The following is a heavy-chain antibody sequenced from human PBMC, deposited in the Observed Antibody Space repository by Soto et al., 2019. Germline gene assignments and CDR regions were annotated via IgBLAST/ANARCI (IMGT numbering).Heavy chain of an antibody. Sequence: GGSLRLSCAASRFTFSSYAMSWVRQAPGKGLEWVSAISGSGGSTYYADSVKGRFTISRDNSKNSLYLQMNSLRAEDTAVYYCARYVRGYDYWGQGTLVTVSS. CDR3: ARYVRGYDY. CDR1: RFTFSSYA. J-gene: IGHJ4*02. CDR2: ISGSGGST. D-gene: IGHD3-10*02. V-gene: IGHV3-23*01.